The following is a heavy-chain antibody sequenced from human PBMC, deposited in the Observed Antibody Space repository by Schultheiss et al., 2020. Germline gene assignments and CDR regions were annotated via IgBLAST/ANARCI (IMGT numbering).Heavy chain of an antibody. CDR3: ARDSLYGMDV. J-gene: IGHJ6*02. CDR1: GGSISSYY. V-gene: IGHV4-4*07. Sequence: SQTLSLTCTVSGGSISSYYWSWIRQPPGKGLEWIGRIYTSGSTNYNPSLKSRVTMSVDTSKNQFSLRLTSVTAADTAVYYCARDSLYGMDVWGQGTTVTVYS. CDR2: IYTSGST.